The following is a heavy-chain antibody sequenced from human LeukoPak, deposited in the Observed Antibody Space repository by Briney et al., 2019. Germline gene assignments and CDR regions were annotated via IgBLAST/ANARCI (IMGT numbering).Heavy chain of an antibody. J-gene: IGHJ4*02. CDR3: ARGPGGLGELSLYTY. CDR2: IYYSGST. V-gene: IGHV4-31*11. Sequence: PSETLSLTCAVSGGSISSGGYYWSWIRQHPGKGLEWIGYIYYSGSTYYNPSLKSRVTISVDTSKNQFSLKLSSVTAADTAVYYCARGPGGLGELSLYTYWGQGTLVTVSS. CDR1: GGSISSGGYY. D-gene: IGHD3-16*02.